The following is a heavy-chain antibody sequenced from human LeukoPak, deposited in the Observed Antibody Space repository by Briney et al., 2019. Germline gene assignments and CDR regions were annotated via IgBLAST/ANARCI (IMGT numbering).Heavy chain of an antibody. V-gene: IGHV3-11*01. CDR1: GFTFSDYY. Sequence: GGSLRLSCAASGFTFSDYYMSWIRQAPGKGLEWVSYISTATTIYYADSVKGRFTISRDNSKNSLYLQMNSLRAEDTAVYYCAKLTTSWGQGTLVTVSS. CDR3: AKLTTS. J-gene: IGHJ4*02. CDR2: ISTATTI. D-gene: IGHD4-11*01.